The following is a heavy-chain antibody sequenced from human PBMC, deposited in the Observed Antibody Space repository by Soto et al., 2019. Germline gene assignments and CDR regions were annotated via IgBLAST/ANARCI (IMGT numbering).Heavy chain of an antibody. CDR3: ARLSSSWDYHYNDMYV. CDR2: IFSNDEK. Sequence: SGPTLVNPTETLTLTCTVSGFSLSNARMGVSWIRQPPGKALEWLAHIFSNDEKSYSTSLKSRLTISKDTSKSQVVLTMTNMDPVDTATYYCARLSSSWDYHYNDMYVCGQRTTVTVS. D-gene: IGHD6-13*01. V-gene: IGHV2-26*01. J-gene: IGHJ6*02. CDR1: GFSLSNARMG.